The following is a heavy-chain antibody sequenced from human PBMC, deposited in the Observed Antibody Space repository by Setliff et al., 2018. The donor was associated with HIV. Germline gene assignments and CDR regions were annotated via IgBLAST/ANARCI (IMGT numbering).Heavy chain of an antibody. D-gene: IGHD1-20*01. CDR1: GFTFSNYA. J-gene: IGHJ4*02. Sequence: LRLSCAASGFTFSNYAMTWVRQAAGKGLEWVSSITNDAGSTYHADPVRGRFTISRDNSKNTIYPQMNSLRAEDTAIYYCAKCQGYNWNDGKVAPFDYWGQGALVTVSS. CDR2: ITNDAGST. V-gene: IGHV3-23*01. CDR3: AKCQGYNWNDGKVAPFDY.